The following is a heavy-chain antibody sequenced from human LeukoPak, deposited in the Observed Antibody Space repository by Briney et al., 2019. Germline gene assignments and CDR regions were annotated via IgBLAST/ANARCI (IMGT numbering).Heavy chain of an antibody. CDR1: GGSFSGYY. J-gene: IGHJ4*02. CDR3: ARYSGSSGFDY. D-gene: IGHD6-6*01. V-gene: IGHV4-34*01. Sequence: SETLSLTCAVYGGSFSGYYWSWIRQPPGKGLEWIGEINHSGSTYYNPSLKSRVTISVDTSKNQFSLKLSSVTAADTAVYYCARYSGSSGFDYWGQGTLVTVSS. CDR2: INHSGST.